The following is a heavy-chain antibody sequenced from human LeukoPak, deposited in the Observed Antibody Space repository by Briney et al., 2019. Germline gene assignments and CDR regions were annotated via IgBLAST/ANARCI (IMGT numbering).Heavy chain of an antibody. CDR1: GGSISSNSYY. D-gene: IGHD4-17*01. CDR2: ISYSGST. CDR3: ARHMGPTTVTGFDF. Sequence: AETLSLTCTVSGGSISSNSYYWVWIGQPPGKGLEWIGSISYSGSTYYTPSLKSRVTISRDASKNQFYLKVSSLSSEDTAVYYCARHMGPTTVTGFDFWGQGTLVTVSS. V-gene: IGHV4-39*01. J-gene: IGHJ4*02.